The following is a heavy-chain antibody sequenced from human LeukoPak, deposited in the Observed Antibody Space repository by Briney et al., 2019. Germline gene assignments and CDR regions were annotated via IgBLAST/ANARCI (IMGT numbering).Heavy chain of an antibody. CDR2: LSYDGSNK. D-gene: IGHD3-22*01. J-gene: IGHJ3*02. CDR3: AKRGDSSGYAFDI. Sequence: AGGSLRLSCAASGFTFSSYGMHWVRQAPGKGLEWVAALSYDGSNKYYADSVKGRFTISRDNSKNTLYLQMNSLRAEDTAVYYCAKRGDSSGYAFDIWGQGTMVTVSS. V-gene: IGHV3-30*18. CDR1: GFTFSSYG.